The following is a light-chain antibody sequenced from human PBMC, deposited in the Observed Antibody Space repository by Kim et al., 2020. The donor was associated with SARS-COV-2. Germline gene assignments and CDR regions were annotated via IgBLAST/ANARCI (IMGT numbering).Light chain of an antibody. CDR3: QQYNNSPWT. Sequence: GDRVTSTCRASQSISSHLAWYQPKPGRAPKLLIYKASTLESGVPSRFSGSGSGTEFTLSISSLQPDDFATFYCQQYNNSPWTFGQGTKLEI. CDR2: KAS. J-gene: IGKJ1*01. V-gene: IGKV1-5*03. CDR1: QSISSH.